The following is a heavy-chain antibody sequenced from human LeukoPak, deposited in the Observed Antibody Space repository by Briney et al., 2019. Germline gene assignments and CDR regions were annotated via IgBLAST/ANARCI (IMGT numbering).Heavy chain of an antibody. CDR3: ARFGTVENWFDP. CDR1: GGSGGSISSSNW. V-gene: IGHV4-4*02. CDR2: IYHSGST. J-gene: IGHJ5*02. Sequence: SETLSLTCAVSGGSGGSISSSNWWNWVRQPPGKGLEWIGEIYHSGSTNYNPSLKSRVTISVDRSKNQFSLKLSSVTAADTAVYYCARFGTVENWFDPWGQGTLVTVSS. D-gene: IGHD3-16*01.